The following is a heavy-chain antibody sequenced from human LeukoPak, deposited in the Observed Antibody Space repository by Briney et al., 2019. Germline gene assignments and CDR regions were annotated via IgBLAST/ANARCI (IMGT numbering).Heavy chain of an antibody. Sequence: ASVKISCKASGYTFTDYYMHWVQQAPGQGLEWMGWINPNSGGANSAQNFQGRVTMTWDTSISTAYMELSSLRSDDTAVYYCARDSPSVGGASDYWGQGTLVTVSS. CDR3: ARDSPSVGGASDY. V-gene: IGHV1-2*02. CDR1: GYTFTDYY. CDR2: INPNSGGA. D-gene: IGHD3-16*01. J-gene: IGHJ4*02.